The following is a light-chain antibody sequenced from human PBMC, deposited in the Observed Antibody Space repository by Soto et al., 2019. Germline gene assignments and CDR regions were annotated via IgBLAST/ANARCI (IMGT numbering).Light chain of an antibody. V-gene: IGKV3-11*01. Sequence: EIVLTQSPATLSLSPGERATLSCRASQSVSSYLAWYQQKPGQAPRLLIYDASKRAIGIPARFSGSGSGTDFTLTISSLEPEDFAVYYCQPRSNWLITFGQGTRLEIK. CDR2: DAS. CDR3: QPRSNWLIT. CDR1: QSVSSY. J-gene: IGKJ5*01.